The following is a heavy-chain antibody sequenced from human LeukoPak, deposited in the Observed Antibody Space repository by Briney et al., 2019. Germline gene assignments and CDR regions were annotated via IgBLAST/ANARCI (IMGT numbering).Heavy chain of an antibody. CDR1: GFSVSGYW. D-gene: IGHD3-9*01. CDR3: ARRYFDWFLGAGGSLDV. J-gene: IGHJ3*01. Sequence: PGGSLRLSCAVSGFSVSGYWMHWVRQAPRKGLEWVANIKQDGSEKYYVDSVKGRFTISRDNANDSVYLQMNSLRAEDTAVYYCARRYFDWFLGAGGSLDVWGQGTMVTVSS. CDR2: IKQDGSEK. V-gene: IGHV3-7*01.